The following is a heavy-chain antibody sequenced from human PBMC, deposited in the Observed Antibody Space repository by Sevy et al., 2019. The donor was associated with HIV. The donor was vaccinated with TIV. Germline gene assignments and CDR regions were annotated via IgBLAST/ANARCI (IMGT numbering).Heavy chain of an antibody. CDR1: GGSISSGGYY. D-gene: IGHD3-16*01. V-gene: IGHV4-31*03. CDR3: AMTPYDYVWGTHFDY. CDR2: IYYSGST. J-gene: IGHJ4*02. Sequence: SETLSLTCTVSGGSISSGGYYWSWIRQHPGKGLEWIGYIYYSGSTYYNPSLKSRVTISVDTSKNQFSLKLSSVTAADTAVYYCAMTPYDYVWGTHFDYWGQGTLVTVSS.